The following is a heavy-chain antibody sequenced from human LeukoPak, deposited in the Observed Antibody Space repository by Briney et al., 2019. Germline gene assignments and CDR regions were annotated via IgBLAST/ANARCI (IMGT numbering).Heavy chain of an antibody. J-gene: IGHJ4*02. CDR1: GFTFSSYS. D-gene: IGHD3-22*01. CDR2: ISSSSYI. Sequence: GGSLRLSCAASGFTFSSYSMNWVRQAPGKGLEWVSSISSSSYIYYADSVKGRFTISRDNAKNSLYLQMNSLRAEDTAVYYCARDGLLVVNFDYWGQGTLVTVSS. V-gene: IGHV3-21*01. CDR3: ARDGLLVVNFDY.